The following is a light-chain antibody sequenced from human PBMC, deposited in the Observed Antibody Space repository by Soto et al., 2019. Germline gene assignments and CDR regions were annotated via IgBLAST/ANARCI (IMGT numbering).Light chain of an antibody. J-gene: IGLJ3*02. Sequence: QSALTQPASVSGSPGQSITISCTGTISDIGTFNYVSWYQQHPGKAPKLLIYEVTNRPSGISFRFSGSKSGNTASLTISGLQAEDEGDCFCSSYTTSTTWLFGGGTKLTVL. CDR2: EVT. V-gene: IGLV2-14*01. CDR1: ISDIGTFNY. CDR3: SSYTTSTTWL.